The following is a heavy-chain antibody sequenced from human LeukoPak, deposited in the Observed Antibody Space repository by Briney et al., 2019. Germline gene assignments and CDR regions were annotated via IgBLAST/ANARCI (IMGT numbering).Heavy chain of an antibody. J-gene: IGHJ4*02. Sequence: PGGSLRLSCAASGFTFSSYAMICVRQAPGKGLEWVSGIGDSGGGTYYADSVKGRFTISRDNSKNTLYLQMNSLRADDTAVYYCAKDTSIGRYCTNGVCSPFDYWCQGTLVTVSS. D-gene: IGHD2-8*01. CDR1: GFTFSSYA. CDR3: AKDTSIGRYCTNGVCSPFDY. V-gene: IGHV3-23*01. CDR2: IGDSGGGT.